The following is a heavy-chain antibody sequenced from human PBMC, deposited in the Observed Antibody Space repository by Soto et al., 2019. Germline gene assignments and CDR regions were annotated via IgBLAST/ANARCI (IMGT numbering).Heavy chain of an antibody. CDR2: IYYNGST. CDR1: GGSISSGGYY. Sequence: NPSETLSLTCTVSGGSISSGGYYWSWIRQHPGKGLEWMGSIYYNGSTYYNPSLKSRLAISVDTSNNQFSLKLRSVTAADTAVYYCARYRDDYGDLTWFDPWGQGILVTVSS. CDR3: ARYRDDYGDLTWFDP. D-gene: IGHD4-17*01. J-gene: IGHJ5*02. V-gene: IGHV4-31*03.